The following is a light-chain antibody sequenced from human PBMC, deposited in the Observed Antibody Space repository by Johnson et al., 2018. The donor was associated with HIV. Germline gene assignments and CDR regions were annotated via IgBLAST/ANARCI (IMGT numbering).Light chain of an antibody. V-gene: IGLV1-51*01. J-gene: IGLJ1*01. CDR3: GTWDSSLSVYV. CDR1: SSNIGNND. Sequence: QSVLTQPPSVSAAPGQKVTISCSGSSSNIGNNDVSWYRHLPGTAPKLLIYDNYKRPSGIPDRFSGSKSGPSATLAITGLQTGDESDYYCGTWDSSLSVYVFATGTKVTVL. CDR2: DNY.